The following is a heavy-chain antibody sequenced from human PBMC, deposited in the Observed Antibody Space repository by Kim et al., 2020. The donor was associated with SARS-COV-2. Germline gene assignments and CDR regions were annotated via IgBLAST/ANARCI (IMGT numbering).Heavy chain of an antibody. CDR1: GFTFSSYA. CDR2: ISGSGGST. CDR3: ARYNDVDTAMVYYFDY. J-gene: IGHJ4*02. V-gene: IGHV3-23*01. D-gene: IGHD5-18*01. Sequence: GGSLRLSCAASGFTFSSYAMSWVRQAPGKGLEWVSAISGSGGSTYYADSVKGRFTISRDNSKNTLYLQMNSLRAEDTAVYYCARYNDVDTAMVYYFDYWGQGTLVTVSS.